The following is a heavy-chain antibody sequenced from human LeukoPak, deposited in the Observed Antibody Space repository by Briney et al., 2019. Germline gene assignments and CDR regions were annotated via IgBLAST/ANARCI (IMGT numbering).Heavy chain of an antibody. CDR1: GYTFTSYG. CDR2: ISAYNGNT. D-gene: IGHD3-10*02. V-gene: IGHV1-18*01. Sequence: EASVTVSCKASGYTFTSYGISWVRQAPGQGLEWMGWISAYNGNTSYAQKLQGRVTMTTDTSTSTVYMELSSLRSEDTAVYYCARGTKFGELFWGQGTLVTVSS. J-gene: IGHJ4*02. CDR3: ARGTKFGELF.